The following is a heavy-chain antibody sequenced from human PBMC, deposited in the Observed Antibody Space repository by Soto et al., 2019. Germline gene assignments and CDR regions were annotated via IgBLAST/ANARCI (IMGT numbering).Heavy chain of an antibody. CDR3: ARHVRSESSGRMIEY. J-gene: IGHJ4*02. CDR1: GYTFTSYY. Sequence: ASVKVSCKASGYTFTSYYMHWVRQAPGQGLEWMGIINPSGGSTSYAQKFQGRVTMTRDTSTSTVYMELSSLRSEDTAMYYCARHVRSESSGRMIEYWGQGTQVTVSS. V-gene: IGHV1-46*01. CDR2: INPSGGST. D-gene: IGHD3-22*01.